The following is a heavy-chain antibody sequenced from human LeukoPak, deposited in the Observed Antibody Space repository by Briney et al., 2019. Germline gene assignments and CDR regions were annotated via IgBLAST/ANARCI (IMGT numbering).Heavy chain of an antibody. J-gene: IGHJ4*02. CDR1: GYSFTSYW. CDR2: IYPGDSDT. Sequence: GESLKISCKGSGYSFTSYWIGWVRRMPGKGLEWMGIIYPGDSDTRYSPSFQGQVTISADKSISTAYLQWSSLKASDTAMYYCAIPQPYYYDSSGYLYYWGQGTLVTVSS. V-gene: IGHV5-51*01. CDR3: AIPQPYYYDSSGYLYY. D-gene: IGHD3-22*01.